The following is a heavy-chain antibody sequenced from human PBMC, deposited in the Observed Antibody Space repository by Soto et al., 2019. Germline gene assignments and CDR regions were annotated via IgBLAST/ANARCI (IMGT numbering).Heavy chain of an antibody. D-gene: IGHD3-16*01. CDR1: GYRFTSYC. CDR2: IYPGDSDT. V-gene: IGHV5-51*01. J-gene: IGHJ6*02. CDR3: AGGRLKPNYYGMDV. Sequence: GESLNISYEGSGYRFTSYCIGWVRPKTGKGLEWMGIIYPGDSDTRYSPSFQGQVTISADKSISTAYLQWSSLKASDTAMYYCAGGRLKPNYYGMDVWGQGTTVTVSS.